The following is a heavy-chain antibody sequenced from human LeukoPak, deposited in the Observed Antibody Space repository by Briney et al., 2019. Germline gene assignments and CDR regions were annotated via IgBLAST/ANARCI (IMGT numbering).Heavy chain of an antibody. CDR1: GYSFTSYW. Sequence: GESLKISCKGSGYSFTSYWIGWVRQMPGKGLEWMGIISSGDSDTTYSPSFQGQVTISADKSISTAYLQWSSLKASDTAMYYCARGPRITMIRGGQWYYYMDVWGKGTTVTISS. D-gene: IGHD3-10*01. CDR2: ISSGDSDT. J-gene: IGHJ6*03. V-gene: IGHV5-51*01. CDR3: ARGPRITMIRGGQWYYYMDV.